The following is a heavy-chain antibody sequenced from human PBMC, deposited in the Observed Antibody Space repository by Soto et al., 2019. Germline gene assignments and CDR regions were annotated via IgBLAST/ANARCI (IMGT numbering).Heavy chain of an antibody. CDR2: IFSNDEK. V-gene: IGHV2-26*01. D-gene: IGHD3-9*01. J-gene: IGHJ6*03. CDR3: ARIRLDYYYMDV. CDR1: GFSLSTSGVG. Sequence: SGPTLVNPTQTLTLTCTFSGFSLSTSGVGVSWIRQPPGKALEWLAHIFSNDEKSYSTSLKSRLTISKDTSKSQVVLTMTNMDPVDTATYYCARIRLDYYYMDVWGKGTTVTVSS.